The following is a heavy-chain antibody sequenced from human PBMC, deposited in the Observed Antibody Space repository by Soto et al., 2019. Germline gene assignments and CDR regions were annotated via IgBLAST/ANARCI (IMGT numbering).Heavy chain of an antibody. CDR2: ISSSGDT. Sequence: QVQLQESGPGLVKPSETLSLPCTVSGGSISNNYWSWIRQPPGKGLEWIGYISSSGDTNYHGSLKRRITISIDTSKSQSSRKRTSVPAADTAVYYCATSHRARFYPWGQRTLVTVSP. CDR3: ATSHRARFYP. V-gene: IGHV4-4*08. CDR1: GGSISNNY. J-gene: IGHJ5*02.